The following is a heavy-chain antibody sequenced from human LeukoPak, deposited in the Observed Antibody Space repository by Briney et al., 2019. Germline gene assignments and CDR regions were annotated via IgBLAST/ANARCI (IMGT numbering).Heavy chain of an antibody. CDR1: GFTFRSYE. CDR2: FKTNSAGGTT. J-gene: IGHJ4*02. V-gene: IGHV3-15*01. CDR3: TTWGSGNSVR. Sequence: PGGSLRLSCAASGFTFRSYEMNWVRQAPGKGLEWVGRFKTNSAGGTTDYAEPVKGRFTISGDASKNTLYLQMNSLKTEDTAVYYCTTWGSGNSVRWGQGTLVTVSS. D-gene: IGHD3-16*01.